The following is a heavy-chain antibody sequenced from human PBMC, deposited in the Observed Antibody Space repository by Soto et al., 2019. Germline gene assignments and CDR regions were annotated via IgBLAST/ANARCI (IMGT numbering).Heavy chain of an antibody. V-gene: IGHV1-69*13. CDR2: IIPIFGTA. Sequence: SVKVSCKASGGTFSSYAISWVRQAPGQGLEWMGGIIPIFGTANYAQKFQGRVTITADESTSTAYMELSSLRSEDTAVYYCARVYDYAWGSYRSYYFDYWGQGTLVTVSS. CDR3: ARVYDYAWGSYRSYYFDY. J-gene: IGHJ4*02. CDR1: GGTFSSYA. D-gene: IGHD3-16*02.